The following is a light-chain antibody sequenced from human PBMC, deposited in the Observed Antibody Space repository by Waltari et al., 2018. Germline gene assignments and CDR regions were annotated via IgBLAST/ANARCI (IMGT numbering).Light chain of an antibody. CDR2: GNI. Sequence: QSVLTQPPSVSGAPGQRVTISCTGSSSNIGAGYDVHWYQQLPGTAPKHLIYGNINRPSGVPDRFSGSKSGTSASLAITGLQAEDEADYYCQSYDSSLVFGGGTKLTVL. CDR1: SSNIGAGYD. V-gene: IGLV1-40*01. J-gene: IGLJ2*01. CDR3: QSYDSSLV.